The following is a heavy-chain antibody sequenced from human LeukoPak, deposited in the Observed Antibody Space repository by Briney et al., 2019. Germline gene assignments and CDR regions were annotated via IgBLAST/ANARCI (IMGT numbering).Heavy chain of an antibody. CDR2: IFYSGST. Sequence: PSETLSLTCTVSSGSISTSNYYWGWVRQPPGKALEWIGNIFYSGSTYYSPSLKSRVTISLDTSRNQFSLKLSSVTAADTAVYYCARDADLKGDYFFYMDVWGKGTTVTISS. D-gene: IGHD1-26*01. V-gene: IGHV4-39*07. CDR1: SGSISTSNYY. J-gene: IGHJ6*03. CDR3: ARDADLKGDYFFYMDV.